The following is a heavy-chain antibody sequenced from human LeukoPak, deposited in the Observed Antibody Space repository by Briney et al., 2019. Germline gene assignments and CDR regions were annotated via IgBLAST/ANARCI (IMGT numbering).Heavy chain of an antibody. V-gene: IGHV3-30-3*01. Sequence: GGSLRLSCAASGFTFSSYAMHWVRQAPGKGLEWVAVISYDGSNKNYADSVKGRFTISRDNSKNTLYLQMNSLRAEDTAVYYCARDNNCDSWGQGNPGHRLL. CDR1: GFTFSSYA. CDR3: ARDNNCDS. J-gene: IGHJ4*02. CDR2: ISYDGSNK.